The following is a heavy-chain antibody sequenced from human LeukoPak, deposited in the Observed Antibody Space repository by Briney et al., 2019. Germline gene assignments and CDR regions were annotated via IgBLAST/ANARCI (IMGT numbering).Heavy chain of an antibody. V-gene: IGHV1-2*02. D-gene: IGHD2-2*01. CDR1: GYTFIAYN. CDR2: ISPNNGDT. Sequence: ASVKVSCKASGYTFIAYNIHWVRQAPGQGLEWMAWISPNNGDTNTAQKFQGRVTMTRDRSIDTAYLELSSLTSDDTAVYYCARGVGSSWFDPWGQGTLVTVSS. CDR3: ARGVGSSWFDP. J-gene: IGHJ5*02.